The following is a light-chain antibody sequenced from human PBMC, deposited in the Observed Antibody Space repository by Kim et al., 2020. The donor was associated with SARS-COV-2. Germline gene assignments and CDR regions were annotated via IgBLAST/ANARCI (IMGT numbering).Light chain of an antibody. Sequence: QPVLTQSPSASASLGASVNLTCTLSSGHSNYAIAWHQQQPEKGPRYLMRLNSDGSHRKGDGIPDRFSGSSSGAERYLTISSLQSEDEADYYCQTWDTGIQVFGTGTKVTVL. CDR2: LNSDGSH. CDR1: SGHSNYA. V-gene: IGLV4-69*01. J-gene: IGLJ1*01. CDR3: QTWDTGIQV.